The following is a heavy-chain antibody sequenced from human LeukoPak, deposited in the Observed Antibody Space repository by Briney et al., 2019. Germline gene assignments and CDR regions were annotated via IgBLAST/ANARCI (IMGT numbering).Heavy chain of an antibody. J-gene: IGHJ3*02. CDR2: IYHSGST. V-gene: IGHV4-4*02. D-gene: IGHD3-22*01. Sequence: PSGTLSLTCAVSGDSISSSNWWSWVRQPPGKGLEWIGEIYHSGSTNYNPSLQSRVTMSVDNSENHFSLKLSSVSAAGTALYYCARSTVSVITRGAFDIWGQGTMVTVSS. CDR1: GDSISSSNW. CDR3: ARSTVSVITRGAFDI.